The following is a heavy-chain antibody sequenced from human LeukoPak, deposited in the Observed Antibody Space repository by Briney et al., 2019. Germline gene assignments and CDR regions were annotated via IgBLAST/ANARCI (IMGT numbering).Heavy chain of an antibody. Sequence: ASVKVSCKASGYTFTSYAMHWVRQAPGQRLEWMGWINAGNGNTKYSQEFQGRVTITRDTSASTAYMELSSLRSEDMAVYYCARSLASGSSGWFDPWGQGTLVTVSS. CDR2: INAGNGNT. J-gene: IGHJ5*02. V-gene: IGHV1-3*03. CDR1: GYTFTSYA. CDR3: ARSLASGSSGWFDP. D-gene: IGHD3-10*01.